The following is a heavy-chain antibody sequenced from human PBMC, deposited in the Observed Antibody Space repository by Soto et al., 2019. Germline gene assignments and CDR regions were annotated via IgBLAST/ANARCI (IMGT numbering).Heavy chain of an antibody. CDR2: IIGMFGTA. CDR1: GGTFRSYD. CDR3: AKHFVGPLGKCYHHYYGMDV. V-gene: IGHV1-69*13. J-gene: IGHJ6*02. Sequence: ASVKVSCKASGGTFRSYDISWVRQAPGQGLEWMGGIIGMFGTANYAQRFQGRVTITADESTSTAYLEVSNLRSEDTAVYYCAKHFVGPLGKCYHHYYGMDVWGQGTTVTVSS. D-gene: IGHD2-21*01.